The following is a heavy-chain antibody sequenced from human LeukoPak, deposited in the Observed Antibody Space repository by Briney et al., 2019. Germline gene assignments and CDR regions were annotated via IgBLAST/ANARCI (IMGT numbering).Heavy chain of an antibody. CDR2: IKQDGSER. V-gene: IGHV3-7*01. Sequence: GGSLRLSCAASGFTFSSYWMSWVRQAPGKGLEWVATIKQDGSERYYVDSVKGRFTISRDNAQNSLSLQMNSLRAEDTAVYYCARESGSSGVAGWFDSWGQGTLVSVSS. CDR1: GFTFSSYW. CDR3: ARESGSSGVAGWFDS. D-gene: IGHD6-19*01. J-gene: IGHJ5*01.